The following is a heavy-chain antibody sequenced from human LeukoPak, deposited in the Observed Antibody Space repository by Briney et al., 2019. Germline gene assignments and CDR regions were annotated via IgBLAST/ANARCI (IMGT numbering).Heavy chain of an antibody. V-gene: IGHV3-7*01. D-gene: IGHD6-13*01. J-gene: IGHJ4*02. CDR3: ARVFLAAAGTRYFDY. CDR1: GFTFSSYW. CDR2: LNQDGSEI. Sequence: GGSLRLSCAASGFTFSSYWMSWVRQAPGKGLEWVANLNQDGSEIYYVDSVKGRFTVSRDNAKNSLYLQMNSLRAEDTAVYYCARVFLAAAGTRYFDYWGQGTLVTVSS.